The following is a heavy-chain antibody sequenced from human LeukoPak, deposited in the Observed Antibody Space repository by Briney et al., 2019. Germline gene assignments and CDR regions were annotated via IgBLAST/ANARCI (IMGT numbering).Heavy chain of an antibody. V-gene: IGHV3-9*01. J-gene: IGHJ3*01. CDR1: GFTFGDYA. D-gene: IGHD3-16*02. CDR2: MSWNGGSI. Sequence: PGRSLRLSCAASGFTFGDYALQWVRQAPGKGLEGVAGMSWNGGSIGYADSVRGRFTISRDNAKSSLYLQMNSLRAEDTALYYCARVLPFGYIGAFDVWGQGTVVTVSS. CDR3: ARVLPFGYIGAFDV.